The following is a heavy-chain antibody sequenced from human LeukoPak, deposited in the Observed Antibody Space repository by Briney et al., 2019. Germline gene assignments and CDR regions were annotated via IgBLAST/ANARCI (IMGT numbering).Heavy chain of an antibody. J-gene: IGHJ6*03. D-gene: IGHD3-22*01. Sequence: SETLSLTCTVSGGSISSSSYYWGWIRQPPGKGLEWIGSIYYCGSTYYNPSLKSRVTISVDTSKNQFSLKLSSVTAADTAVYYCARGVSSGYYRYYYYMDVWGKGTTVTVSS. V-gene: IGHV4-39*07. CDR1: GGSISSSSYY. CDR2: IYYCGST. CDR3: ARGVSSGYYRYYYYMDV.